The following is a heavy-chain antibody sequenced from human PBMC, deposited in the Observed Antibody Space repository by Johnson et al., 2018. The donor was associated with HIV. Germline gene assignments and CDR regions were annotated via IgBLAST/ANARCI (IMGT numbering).Heavy chain of an antibody. CDR3: AKEVGGLVNNAFDI. D-gene: IGHD3-9*01. J-gene: IGHJ3*02. Sequence: VQVVESGGGLIQPGGSLRLSCAASGFTVSDNYMTWVRQAPGKGLEWVSAISGSGGSTYYADSVKGRFTISRDNSKNTLYLQMNSLRAEDTAVYYCAKEVGGLVNNAFDIWGQGTMVTVSS. V-gene: IGHV3-23*04. CDR2: ISGSGGST. CDR1: GFTVSDNY.